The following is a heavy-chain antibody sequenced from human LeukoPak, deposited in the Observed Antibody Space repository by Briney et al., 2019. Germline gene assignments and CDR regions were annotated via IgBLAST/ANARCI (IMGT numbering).Heavy chain of an antibody. Sequence: PSETLSLTCAVYGGSFSGYYWSWIRQPPGKGLEWIGEINHSGSTNYNPSLKSRVTISIDTSKNQFSLKLTSVTAADTAVYYCAREVVRGNSYWGQGTLVTASS. CDR2: INHSGST. D-gene: IGHD3-10*01. V-gene: IGHV4-34*01. CDR3: AREVVRGNSY. J-gene: IGHJ4*02. CDR1: GGSFSGYY.